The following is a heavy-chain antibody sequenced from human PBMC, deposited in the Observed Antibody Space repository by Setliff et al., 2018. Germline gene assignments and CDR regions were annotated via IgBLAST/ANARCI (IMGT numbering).Heavy chain of an antibody. V-gene: IGHV1-69*06. Sequence: SVKVSCKASGGTFSSYAISWVRQAPGQGLEWMGRIIPIFGTANYAQKFQGRVTITADKSTSTAYMELSSLRSEDTAVYYCARGATYYNFWSGYYDYWGQGTLVTVSS. CDR3: ARGATYYNFWSGYYDY. CDR2: IIPIFGTA. D-gene: IGHD3-3*01. CDR1: GGTFSSYA. J-gene: IGHJ4*02.